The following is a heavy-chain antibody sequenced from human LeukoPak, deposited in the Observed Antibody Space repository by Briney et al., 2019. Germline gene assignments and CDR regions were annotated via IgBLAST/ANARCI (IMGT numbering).Heavy chain of an antibody. CDR1: DGSISSSSYY. J-gene: IGHJ4*02. Sequence: SETLSLTCTVSDGSISSSSYYWGWIRQPPGKGLEWIGSIYYSGSTYYNPSLKSRVTISVDTSKNQFSLKLSSVTAADTAVYYCARQNWANAPFDYWGQGTLVTVSS. D-gene: IGHD7-27*01. CDR2: IYYSGST. V-gene: IGHV4-39*01. CDR3: ARQNWANAPFDY.